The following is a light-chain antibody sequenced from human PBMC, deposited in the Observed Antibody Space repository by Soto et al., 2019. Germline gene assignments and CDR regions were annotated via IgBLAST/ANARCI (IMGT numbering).Light chain of an antibody. Sequence: EIVLTQSPGTLSLSPGEGPTLSCRASQSVSSSYLAWYQQKPGQAPRLLIYGASSRATGIPDRFSGSGSGTDFTLTISRLEPEDFAVYYCQQYGSSPRTFGQGTKVDIK. CDR2: GAS. J-gene: IGKJ1*01. V-gene: IGKV3-20*01. CDR1: QSVSSSY. CDR3: QQYGSSPRT.